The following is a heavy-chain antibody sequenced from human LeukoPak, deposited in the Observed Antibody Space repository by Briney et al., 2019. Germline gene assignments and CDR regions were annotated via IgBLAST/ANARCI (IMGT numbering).Heavy chain of an antibody. Sequence: PWETLSLTCTASGGSISSYYWSWIRQPPGKGLEWIGYIYYSGSTNYSPSLKSRVTISVDTSKNQFSLKLSSVTAADTAVYYCASFGIAVAGTWGQGTLVTVSS. CDR3: ASFGIAVAGT. CDR2: IYYSGST. V-gene: IGHV4-59*01. D-gene: IGHD6-19*01. CDR1: GGSISSYY. J-gene: IGHJ5*02.